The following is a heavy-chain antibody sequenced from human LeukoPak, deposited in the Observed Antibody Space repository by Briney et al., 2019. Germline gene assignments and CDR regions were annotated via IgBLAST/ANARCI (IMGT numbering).Heavy chain of an antibody. D-gene: IGHD2-15*01. CDR1: GGSISSGDYF. CDR2: IYRSGGT. V-gene: IGHV4-31*03. CDR3: ARTVVVAQFDS. Sequence: SQTLSLTCTVSGGSISSGDYFWTWIRQHPGKGLGWIGYIYRSGGTYYNPSLQSRVTISRDTSKNQFSLKMSSVTAADTAMYYCARTVVVAQFDSWGQGTLVTVSS. J-gene: IGHJ4*02.